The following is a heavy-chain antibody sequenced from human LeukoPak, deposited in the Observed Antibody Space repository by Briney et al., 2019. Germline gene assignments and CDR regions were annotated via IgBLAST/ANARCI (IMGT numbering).Heavy chain of an antibody. J-gene: IGHJ1*01. Sequence: GGSLRLSCAASGFTFRSHGMHWGRQTPGKGLEWVANIKTDGSEKYYVDSVRGRFTISRDNAKNSLYLQMNSLRAEDTAVYYCATYSSRNAREFQSWGQGTLVTVSS. CDR2: IKTDGSEK. V-gene: IGHV3-7*01. CDR1: GFTFRSHG. CDR3: ATYSSRNAREFQS. D-gene: IGHD2-2*01.